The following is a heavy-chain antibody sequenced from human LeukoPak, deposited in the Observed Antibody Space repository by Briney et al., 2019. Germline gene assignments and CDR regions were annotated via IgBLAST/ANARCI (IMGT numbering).Heavy chain of an antibody. CDR3: AREWGSRRITPDY. CDR1: GYSFTSHY. V-gene: IGHV1-46*01. J-gene: IGHJ4*02. Sequence: GASVKVSCKASGYSFTSHYMHWVRQAPGQGLEWLGLINPSGGSTSYAQKFQGRVTMTRDMSTSTVYMELSSLRSEDTAVYYCAREWGSRRITPDYWGQGTLVTVSS. CDR2: INPSGGST. D-gene: IGHD3-10*01.